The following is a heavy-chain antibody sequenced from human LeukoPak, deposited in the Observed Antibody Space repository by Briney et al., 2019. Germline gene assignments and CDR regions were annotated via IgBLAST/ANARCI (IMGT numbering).Heavy chain of an antibody. CDR3: AREGYYCGSGSQDILFDY. D-gene: IGHD3-10*01. Sequence: PSETLSLTCTVSGGSISSYYWSWIRQPPGKGLEWIGEINHSGSTNYNPSLKSRVTISVDTSKNQFSLKLSSVTAADTAVYYCAREGYYCGSGSQDILFDYWGQGTLVTVSS. CDR1: GGSISSYY. CDR2: INHSGST. V-gene: IGHV4-34*01. J-gene: IGHJ4*02.